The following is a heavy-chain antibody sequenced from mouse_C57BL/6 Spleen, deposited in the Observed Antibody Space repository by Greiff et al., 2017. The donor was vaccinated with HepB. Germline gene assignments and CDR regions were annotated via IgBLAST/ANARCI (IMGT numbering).Heavy chain of an antibody. V-gene: IGHV5-6*02. J-gene: IGHJ2*01. CDR3: ARRPSNWDLFDY. CDR2: ISSGGSYT. CDR1: GFTFSSYG. Sequence: DVMLVESGGDLVKPGGSLKLSCAASGFTFSSYGMSWVRQTPDKRLEWVATISSGGSYTYYPDSVKGRFTISRDNAKNTLYLQMSSLKSEDTAMYYCARRPSNWDLFDYWGQGTTLTVSS. D-gene: IGHD4-1*01.